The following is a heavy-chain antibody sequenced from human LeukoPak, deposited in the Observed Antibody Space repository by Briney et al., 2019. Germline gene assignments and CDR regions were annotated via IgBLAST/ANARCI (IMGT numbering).Heavy chain of an antibody. J-gene: IGHJ5*02. D-gene: IGHD4-17*01. CDR2: IYYSGST. V-gene: IGHV4-39*07. CDR3: ARGLDYGDYPWFDP. CDR1: GGSISSSSYY. Sequence: PSETLSLTCTVSGGSISSSSYYWGWIRQPPGKGLEWIGSIYYSGSTYYNPSLKSRVTISVDKSKNQFSLKLSSVTAADTAVYYCARGLDYGDYPWFDPWGQGTLVTVSS.